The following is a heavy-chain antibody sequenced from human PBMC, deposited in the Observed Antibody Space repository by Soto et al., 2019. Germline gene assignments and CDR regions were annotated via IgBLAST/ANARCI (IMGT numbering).Heavy chain of an antibody. D-gene: IGHD5-12*01. J-gene: IGHJ6*02. Sequence: QVQLQESGPGLVKPSQTLSLTCTASGGSINSGGYYWNWIRQHPGRGLEWMGYIYYTGSTYYNPSLKSRITFSIDTSRNQFSLKVNSVTAADTAVYYCARATPSVATLGYGMDVWGQGTTVVVSS. V-gene: IGHV4-31*03. CDR3: ARATPSVATLGYGMDV. CDR1: GGSINSGGYY. CDR2: IYYTGST.